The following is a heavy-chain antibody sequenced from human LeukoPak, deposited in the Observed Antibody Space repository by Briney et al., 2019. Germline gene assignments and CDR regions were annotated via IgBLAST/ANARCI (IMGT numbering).Heavy chain of an antibody. V-gene: IGHV4-39*01. J-gene: IGHJ5*02. Sequence: SETLSLTCTVSGGCISSSTYYWGCIRQPPGEGLEWIGTVYYTGSTYYNPSLRSRVTISVDTSKNQFSLKLSSVTAADTAVFYCARVWYGSATLGWFDPWGQGTLVTVSS. D-gene: IGHD3-10*01. CDR2: VYYTGST. CDR1: GGCISSSTYY. CDR3: ARVWYGSATLGWFDP.